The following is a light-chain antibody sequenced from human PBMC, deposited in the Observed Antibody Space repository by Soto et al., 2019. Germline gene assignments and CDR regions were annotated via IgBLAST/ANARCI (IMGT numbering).Light chain of an antibody. Sequence: EVGLTQSPGTLSLSRGERATLSCRASERIYSAYLGWYQQKPGQAPRLLIYGTSSRATGIPDRFSGSGSGTDFTLTISRLEPEDFAVYYCQHYGNSPITFGQGTRLEIK. CDR3: QHYGNSPIT. J-gene: IGKJ5*01. CDR1: ERIYSAY. V-gene: IGKV3-20*01. CDR2: GTS.